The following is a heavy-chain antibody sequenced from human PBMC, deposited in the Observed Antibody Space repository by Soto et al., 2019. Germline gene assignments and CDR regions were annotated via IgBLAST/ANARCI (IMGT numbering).Heavy chain of an antibody. CDR3: AKLASDYLNSLVD. D-gene: IGHD4-4*01. J-gene: IGHJ4*02. CDR1: GFTFSSYW. CDR2: IGSSGGNK. Sequence: GGSLRLSCAASGFTFSSYWMHWVRQAPGKGLEWVSAIGSSGGNKYYGDSVKGRFTISRDNSRDTVDLQMSSLSAEDTAVYFCAKLASDYLNSLVDWGQGALVTVSS. V-gene: IGHV3-23*01.